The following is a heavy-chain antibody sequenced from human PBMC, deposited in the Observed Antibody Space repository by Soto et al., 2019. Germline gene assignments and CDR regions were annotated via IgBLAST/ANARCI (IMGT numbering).Heavy chain of an antibody. CDR1: GGSFSGYY. D-gene: IGHD2-2*01. CDR2: INHSGST. Sequence: SETLSLTCAVYGGSFSGYYWSWIRQPPGKGLEWIGEINHSGSTNYNPSLKSRVTKSVDTSKNQFSLKLSSVTAADTAVYYCARVGPTGVVPAAMEGSLGAYYYYYMDVWGKGTTVTVSS. J-gene: IGHJ6*03. CDR3: ARVGPTGVVPAAMEGSLGAYYYYYMDV. V-gene: IGHV4-34*01.